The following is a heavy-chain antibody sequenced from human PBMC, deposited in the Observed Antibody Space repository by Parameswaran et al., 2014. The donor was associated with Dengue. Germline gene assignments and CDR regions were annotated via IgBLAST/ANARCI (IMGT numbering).Heavy chain of an antibody. CDR2: IDPSDSYT. CDR3: AKDLDCSGGSCYEGDYYYYYGMDV. Sequence: VRQMPGKGLEWMGRIDPSDSYTNYSPSFQGHVTISADKSISTAYLQWSSLKASDTAMYYCAKDLDCSGGSCYEGDYYYYYGMDVWGQGTTVTVSS. V-gene: IGHV5-10-1*01. D-gene: IGHD2-15*01. J-gene: IGHJ6*02.